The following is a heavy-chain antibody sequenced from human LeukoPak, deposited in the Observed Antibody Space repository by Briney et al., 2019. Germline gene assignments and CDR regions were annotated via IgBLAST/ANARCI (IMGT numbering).Heavy chain of an antibody. Sequence: SETLSLTCTVSGGSISSSSSYWGWIRQPPGKGLEWIGNIFYSGTTYYNPSLKSRVTISLDTSKNQFSLRLSSVTAADTAFYYCVRLPTGYPNWFDPWGQGAMVTVSS. D-gene: IGHD3-9*01. V-gene: IGHV4-39*01. J-gene: IGHJ5*02. CDR2: IFYSGTT. CDR3: VRLPTGYPNWFDP. CDR1: GGSISSSSSY.